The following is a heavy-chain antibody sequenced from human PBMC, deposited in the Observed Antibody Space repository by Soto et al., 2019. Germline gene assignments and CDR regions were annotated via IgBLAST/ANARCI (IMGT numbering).Heavy chain of an antibody. D-gene: IGHD3-3*01. V-gene: IGHV3-23*01. CDR3: AKATLRVVHPLVFDY. CDR2: ISGSGGAT. Sequence: PGGSLRLSCAASGFRFSDAWMTWVRQVPGRGLEWVGRISGSGGATYFADSVKGRFVISRDNSKNTLYLQMNSLRAEDTAIYYCAKATLRVVHPLVFDYWGQGSLVTVSS. J-gene: IGHJ4*02. CDR1: GFRFSDAW.